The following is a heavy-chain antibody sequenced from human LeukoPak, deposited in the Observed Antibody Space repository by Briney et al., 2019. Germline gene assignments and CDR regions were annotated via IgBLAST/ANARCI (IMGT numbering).Heavy chain of an antibody. CDR3: ARVLGMAPFDP. CDR2: INHSGST. J-gene: IGHJ5*02. CDR1: GGSFSGYY. V-gene: IGHV4-34*01. Sequence: SETLSLTCAVYGGSFSGYYWSWIRQPPGKGLEWIGEINHSGSTNYNPSLKSRVTISVDTSKNQFSLKLSSVTAADTAVYYCARVLGMAPFDPWGQGTLVTVSS. D-gene: IGHD5-24*01.